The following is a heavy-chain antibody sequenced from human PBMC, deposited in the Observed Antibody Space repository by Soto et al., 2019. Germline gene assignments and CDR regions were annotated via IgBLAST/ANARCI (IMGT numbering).Heavy chain of an antibody. V-gene: IGHV3-23*01. CDR2: ITGSGDYT. Sequence: GGSLRLSCAASGFTFSNYAMSWVRQAPGKGLEWVSSITGSGDYTYYADSVKGRFTISRDNSKNTLYLQMNSLRAEDKAVYYCAKARDCDSTAYLYYFDFWGQGTLVTFSS. J-gene: IGHJ4*01. D-gene: IGHD3-22*01. CDR1: GFTFSNYA. CDR3: AKARDCDSTAYLYYFDF.